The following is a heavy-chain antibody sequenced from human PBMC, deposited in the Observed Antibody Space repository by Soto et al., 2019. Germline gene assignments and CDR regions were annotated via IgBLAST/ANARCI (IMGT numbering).Heavy chain of an antibody. CDR3: AKEWSSGWTYYYYYGMDV. D-gene: IGHD6-19*01. V-gene: IGHV3-30*18. CDR2: ISYDGSNK. J-gene: IGHJ6*02. CDR1: GFTFSSYG. Sequence: QVQLVESGGGVVQPGRSLRLSCAASGFTFSSYGMHWVRQAPGKGLEWVALISYDGSNKYYADSVKGRFTISRDNSKNTLYLQMNSLRAEDTAVYYCAKEWSSGWTYYYYYGMDVWGQGTTVTVSS.